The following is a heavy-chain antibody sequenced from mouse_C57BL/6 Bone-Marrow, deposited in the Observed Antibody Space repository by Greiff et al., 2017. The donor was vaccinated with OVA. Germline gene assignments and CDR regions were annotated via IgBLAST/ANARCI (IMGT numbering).Heavy chain of an antibody. Sequence: EVQRVESGPELVKPGASVKMSCKASGYTFTDYNMHWVKQSHGKSLEWIGYINPNNGGTSYNQKFKGKATLTVNKSSSTAYMELRSLTSEDSAVYYCARYYGSSYYAMDYWGQGTSVTVSS. CDR1: GYTFTDYN. D-gene: IGHD1-1*01. J-gene: IGHJ4*01. V-gene: IGHV1-22*01. CDR2: INPNNGGT. CDR3: ARYYGSSYYAMDY.